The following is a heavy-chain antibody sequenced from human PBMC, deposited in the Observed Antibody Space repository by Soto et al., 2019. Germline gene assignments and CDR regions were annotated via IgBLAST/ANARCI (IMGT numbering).Heavy chain of an antibody. CDR3: ARDLLYCSGGSCYSKTGGY. D-gene: IGHD2-15*01. J-gene: IGHJ4*02. Sequence: SETLSLTCTVSGGSISSGGYYWSWIRQHPGKGLEWIGYIYYSGSTYYNPSLKSRVTISVDTSKNQFSLKLSSVTAADTAVYYCARDLLYCSGGSCYSKTGGYWGQGTLVTVSS. CDR1: GGSISSGGYY. V-gene: IGHV4-31*03. CDR2: IYYSGST.